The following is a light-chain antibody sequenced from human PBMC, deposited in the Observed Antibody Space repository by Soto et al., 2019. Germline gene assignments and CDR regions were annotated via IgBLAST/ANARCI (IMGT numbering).Light chain of an antibody. CDR2: KVS. J-gene: IGKJ5*01. Sequence: VYSNGNTYLTWFQQRPGQSPRRLIYKVSNRDSGVPDRFSGSGSGTDFTLKISRVEAEDVGIYYCMQSTHWPSTFGQGTRLQTK. CDR1: VYSNGNTY. V-gene: IGKV2-30*01. CDR3: MQSTHWPST.